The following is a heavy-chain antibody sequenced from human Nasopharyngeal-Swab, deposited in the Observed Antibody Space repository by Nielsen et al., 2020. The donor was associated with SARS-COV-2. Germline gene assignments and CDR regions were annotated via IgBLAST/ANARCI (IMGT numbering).Heavy chain of an antibody. J-gene: IGHJ6*02. CDR3: ARDRYYGSGSYYMGVYSPPKDYGMDV. V-gene: IGHV1-18*01. D-gene: IGHD3-10*01. Sequence: ASVKVSCKASGYTFTSYGISWVRQAPGQGLEWMGWISAYNGNTNYAQKLQGRATMTTDTSTSTAYMELSSLRSDDTAVYYCARDRYYGSGSYYMGVYSPPKDYGMDVWGQGTTVTVPS. CDR2: ISAYNGNT. CDR1: GYTFTSYG.